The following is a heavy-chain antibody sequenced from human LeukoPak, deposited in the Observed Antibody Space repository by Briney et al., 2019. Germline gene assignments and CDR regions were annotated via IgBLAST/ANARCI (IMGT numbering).Heavy chain of an antibody. V-gene: IGHV3-48*03. Sequence: GGSLRLSCAASGFTFSSYEMNWVRQAPGKGLECVSYISSSGSTIYYADSVKGRFTISRDNAKNSLYLQMNSLRAEDTAVYYCARDWLGYCSSTSCPESSAFDIWGQGTMVTVSS. CDR2: ISSSGSTI. CDR1: GFTFSSYE. J-gene: IGHJ3*02. CDR3: ARDWLGYCSSTSCPESSAFDI. D-gene: IGHD2-2*01.